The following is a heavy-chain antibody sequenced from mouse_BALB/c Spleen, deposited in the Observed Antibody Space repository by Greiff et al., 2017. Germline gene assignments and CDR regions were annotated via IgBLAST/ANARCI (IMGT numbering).Heavy chain of an antibody. CDR1: GFTFSSFG. V-gene: IGHV5-17*02. Sequence: EVKLMESGGGLVQPGGSRKLSCAASGFTFSSFGMHWVRQAPEKGLEWVAYISSGSSTIYYADTVKGRFTISRDNPKNTLFLQMTSLRSEDTAMYYCARRVDDAMDYWGQGTSVTVSS. J-gene: IGHJ4*01. CDR2: ISSGSSTI. CDR3: ARRVDDAMDY.